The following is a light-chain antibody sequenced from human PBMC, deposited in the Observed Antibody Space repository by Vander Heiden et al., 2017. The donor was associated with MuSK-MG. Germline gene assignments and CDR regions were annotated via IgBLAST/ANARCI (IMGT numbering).Light chain of an antibody. CDR3: QQYHNWPPIT. CDR1: QNVTNN. Sequence: EVVMTQSPATVSVSPRERATLSCRASQNVTNNLAWYRQKPGQAPRLLIYNTSTRASGIPVRFSGSGSGTEFTLTISSLQPEDFAVYYCQQYHNWPPITFGQGTRLEIK. CDR2: NTS. V-gene: IGKV3-15*01. J-gene: IGKJ5*01.